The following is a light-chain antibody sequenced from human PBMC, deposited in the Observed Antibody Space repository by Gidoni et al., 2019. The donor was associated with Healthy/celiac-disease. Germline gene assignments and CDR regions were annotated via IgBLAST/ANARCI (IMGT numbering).Light chain of an antibody. J-gene: IGKJ5*01. CDR1: QSVSSY. CDR2: DAS. V-gene: IGKV3-11*01. CDR3: QQRSNWPPLIT. Sequence: ATLSCRASQSVSSYLAWYQQKPGQAPRLLIYDASNRATGIPARFSGSGSGTDFTLTISSLEPEDFAVYYCQQRSNWPPLITFGQGTRLEIK.